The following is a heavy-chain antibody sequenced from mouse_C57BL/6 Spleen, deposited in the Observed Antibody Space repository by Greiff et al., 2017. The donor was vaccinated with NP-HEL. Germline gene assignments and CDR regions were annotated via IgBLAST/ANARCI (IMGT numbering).Heavy chain of an antibody. V-gene: IGHV1-64*01. CDR3: ARYLYGYYAMDY. CDR1: GYTFTSYW. J-gene: IGHJ4*01. CDR2: IHPNSGST. Sequence: QVHVKQPGAELVKPGASVKLSCKASGYTFTSYWMHWVKQRPGQGLEWIGMIHPNSGSTNYNEKFKSKATLTVDKSSSTAYMQLSSLTSEDSAVYYCARYLYGYYAMDYWGQGTSVTVSS. D-gene: IGHD1-1*01.